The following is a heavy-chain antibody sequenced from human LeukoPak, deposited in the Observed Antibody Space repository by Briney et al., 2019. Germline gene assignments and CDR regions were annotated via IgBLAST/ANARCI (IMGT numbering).Heavy chain of an antibody. CDR3: ARGLMTPNTYCDL. CDR1: GFTFRNYG. J-gene: IGHJ4*02. V-gene: IGHV3-33*01. D-gene: IGHD2-8*01. CDR2: LWYDGRNK. Sequence: PGTSLRLSCAPSGFTFRNYGMHWVRQAPGKGLEWVSGLWYDGRNKAYADSVKGRFTISRDNSEDMLYLQMNSLRDEDTAVYYCARGLMTPNTYCDLWGQGTLVTASS.